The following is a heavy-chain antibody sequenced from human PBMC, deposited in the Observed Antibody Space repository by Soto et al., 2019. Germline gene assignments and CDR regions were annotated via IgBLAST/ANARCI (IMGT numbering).Heavy chain of an antibody. J-gene: IGHJ4*02. D-gene: IGHD6-19*01. CDR1: GFTFSSYE. V-gene: IGHV3-48*03. Sequence: EVQLVESGGGLVQPGGSLRLSCAASGFTFSSYEMNWVRQAPGKGLEWVSYISSSGITIYYADSVKGRFTISRDNAKTPRCLQLNGLRAEDTAFDWCGRGRYSSGGGYFDYWGQETLVTVSS. CDR2: ISSSGITI. CDR3: GRGRYSSGGGYFDY.